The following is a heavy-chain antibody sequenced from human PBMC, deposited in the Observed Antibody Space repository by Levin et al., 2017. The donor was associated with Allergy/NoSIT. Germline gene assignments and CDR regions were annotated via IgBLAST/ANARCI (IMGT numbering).Heavy chain of an antibody. CDR3: ASDGSYDTLDI. V-gene: IGHV3-21*01. CDR2: ISSSSTYI. D-gene: IGHD6-6*01. CDR1: GFTFSGYP. Sequence: GASVKVSCAASGFTFSGYPLNWVRQAPGKGLEWVSSISSSSTYIYYADSLKGRFTISRDDAKNSLSLQMNSLRVEDTAVYYCASDGSYDTLDIWGQGTMVTVSS. J-gene: IGHJ3*02.